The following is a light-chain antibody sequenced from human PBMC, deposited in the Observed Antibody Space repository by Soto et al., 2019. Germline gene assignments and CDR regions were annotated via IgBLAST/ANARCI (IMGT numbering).Light chain of an antibody. J-gene: IGKJ1*01. V-gene: IGKV3-20*01. CDR1: QSIETIY. Sequence: EIVLTQSPGTLSLSPGERATLSCRTSQSIETIYLAWYQQKPGQAPRLLMYDISTRATGIPDRFSGSGSGTDFTLTISRLEPEDFAVYYCQHSSAFGQGTKVEIK. CDR2: DIS. CDR3: QHSSA.